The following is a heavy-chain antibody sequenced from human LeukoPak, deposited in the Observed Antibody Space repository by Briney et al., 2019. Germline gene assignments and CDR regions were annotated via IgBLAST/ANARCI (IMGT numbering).Heavy chain of an antibody. CDR3: AGQGQDGYNPPDY. J-gene: IGHJ4*02. Sequence: GESLKISCQGSGYSFATYWIGWVRQMPGKGLEWMGVIYPGDSDTRYSPSFQGQVTISVDKSISTAYLQWSSLKASDTAMYYCAGQGQDGYNPPDYWGQGTLVTVSS. CDR2: IYPGDSDT. V-gene: IGHV5-51*01. CDR1: GYSFATYW. D-gene: IGHD5-24*01.